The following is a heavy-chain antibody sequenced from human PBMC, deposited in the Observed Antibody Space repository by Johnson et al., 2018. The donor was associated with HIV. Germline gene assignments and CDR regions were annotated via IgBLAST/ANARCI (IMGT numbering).Heavy chain of an antibody. V-gene: IGHV3-15*01. CDR1: GFTFINAW. CDR3: TTYSIIHAFDI. Sequence: VQLVESGGGVVQPGRSLRLSCAASGFTFINAWMSWVRQAPGKGLEWVGRIYSKTDGGTTDYAAPVKGRFTISRDDSKNTLYLQMNSLKTEDTAVYYCTTYSIIHAFDIWGQGTMVTVSS. D-gene: IGHD6-13*01. J-gene: IGHJ3*02. CDR2: IYSKTDGGTT.